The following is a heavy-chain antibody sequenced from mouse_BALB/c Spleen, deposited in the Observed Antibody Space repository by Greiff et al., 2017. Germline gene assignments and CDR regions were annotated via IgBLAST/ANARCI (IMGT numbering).Heavy chain of an antibody. J-gene: IGHJ2*01. CDR1: GFSLTSYG. V-gene: IGHV2-9*02. CDR2: IWAGGST. Sequence: VKLVESGPGLVAPSQSLSITCTVSGFSLTSYGVHWVRQPPGKGLEWLGVIWAGGSTNYNSALMSRLSISKDNSKGQVFLKMNSLQTDDTDMYYCARDEGLGRFDYWGQGTTLTVSS. D-gene: IGHD2-4*01. CDR3: ARDEGLGRFDY.